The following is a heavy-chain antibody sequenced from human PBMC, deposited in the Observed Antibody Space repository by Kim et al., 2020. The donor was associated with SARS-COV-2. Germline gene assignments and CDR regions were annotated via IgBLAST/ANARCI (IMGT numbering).Heavy chain of an antibody. D-gene: IGHD1-26*01. J-gene: IGHJ4*02. CDR2: ISSSSSYI. CDR1: GFTFSSYS. CDR3: ARVWLVGASRAFDY. Sequence: GGSLRLSCAASGFTFSSYSMNWVRQAPGKGLEWVSSISSSSSYIYYADSVKGRFTISRDNAKNSLYLQMNSLRAEDTAVYYCARVWLVGASRAFDYWGQGTLVTVSS. V-gene: IGHV3-21*01.